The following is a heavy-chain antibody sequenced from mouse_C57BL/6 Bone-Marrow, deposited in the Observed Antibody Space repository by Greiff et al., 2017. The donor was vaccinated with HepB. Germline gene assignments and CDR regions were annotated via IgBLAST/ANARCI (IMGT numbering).Heavy chain of an antibody. V-gene: IGHV5-17*01. CDR3: ARRYYYGSSLAY. D-gene: IGHD1-1*01. CDR1: GFTFSDYG. CDR2: ISSGSSTI. J-gene: IGHJ3*01. Sequence: EVKLVESGGGLVKPGGSLKLSCAASGFTFSDYGMHWVRQAPEKGLEWVAYISSGSSTIYYADTVKGRFTISRDNAKNTLFLQMTSLRSEDTAMYYCARRYYYGSSLAYWGQGTLVTVSA.